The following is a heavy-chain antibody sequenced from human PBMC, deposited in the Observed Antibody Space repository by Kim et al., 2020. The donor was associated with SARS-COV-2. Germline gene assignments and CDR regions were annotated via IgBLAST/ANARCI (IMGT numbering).Heavy chain of an antibody. CDR2: INPKSGGT. CDR3: ARDPLVGGGDCPDY. Sequence: ASVKVSCKASGYTFTAYFMHWVRQAPGQGLECMGRINPKSGGTNYAQKFQGRVTMIRDTSINTAYMELTSRTSDDTAVYYCARDPLVGGGDCPDYWGQGTLVTVSS. J-gene: IGHJ4*02. CDR1: GYTFTAYF. D-gene: IGHD2-21*02. V-gene: IGHV1-2*06.